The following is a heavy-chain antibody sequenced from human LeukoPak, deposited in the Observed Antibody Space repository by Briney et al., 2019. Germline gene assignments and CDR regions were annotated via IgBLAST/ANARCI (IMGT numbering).Heavy chain of an antibody. Sequence: GGSLRLSCAASGFTFSSYEMHWVRQAPGKGLEWVSYISNSANTIYYADSVKGRFTISRDNAKNSLYLQMNSLRAEDTAVYYCAELGITMIGGVWGKGTTVTISS. CDR3: AELGITMIGGV. D-gene: IGHD3-10*02. CDR1: GFTFSSYE. CDR2: ISNSANTI. J-gene: IGHJ6*04. V-gene: IGHV3-48*03.